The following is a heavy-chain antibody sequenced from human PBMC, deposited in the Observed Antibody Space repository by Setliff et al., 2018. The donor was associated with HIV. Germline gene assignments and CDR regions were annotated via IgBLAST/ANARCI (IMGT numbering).Heavy chain of an antibody. CDR1: VFTLSSYE. CDR2: ISSSSNTK. J-gene: IGHJ6*02. Sequence: GGSLRLSCAASVFTLSSYEMNWIRQAAGKGLEWVSYISSSSNTKYYADSVKGRFTISRDNTKNSLYLQMDSLRAEDTTVYYCARKLQPGYGMDVWGQGTTVTVS. CDR3: ARKLQPGYGMDV. D-gene: IGHD5-18*01. V-gene: IGHV3-48*03.